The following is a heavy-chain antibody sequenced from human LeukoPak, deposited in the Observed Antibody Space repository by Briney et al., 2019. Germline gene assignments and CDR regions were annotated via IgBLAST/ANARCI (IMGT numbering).Heavy chain of an antibody. CDR1: GYGFTSYS. V-gene: IGHV1-8*01. D-gene: IGHD5-12*01. J-gene: IGHJ4*02. Sequence: ASVTLSCTCSGYGFTSYSINWVWHGNGQGNGWGGWRNPNSGNRGYAQKFQGRVTMTRNTSISTAYMDLRSLRSEDTAVYYCARGLGEYSGYVVFDYWGQGTLVTVSS. CDR2: RNPNSGNR. CDR3: ARGLGEYSGYVVFDY.